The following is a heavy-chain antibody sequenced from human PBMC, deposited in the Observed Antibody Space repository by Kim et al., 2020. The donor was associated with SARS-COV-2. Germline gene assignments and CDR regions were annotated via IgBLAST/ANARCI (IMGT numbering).Heavy chain of an antibody. Sequence: SGPTLVNPHSPFTLTCTLSGFSINTGGVGVGWIRQPPGKALEFLALVYWDNDKGYNPSLKTRLTITKDTSNNQVVLTMTDMNPMDTATYYCARHIYISSWYGWFDPWGQGTPVTVSS. CDR1: GFSINTGGVG. CDR3: ARHIYISSWYGWFDP. CDR2: VYWDNDK. D-gene: IGHD2-15*01. V-gene: IGHV2-5*02. J-gene: IGHJ5*02.